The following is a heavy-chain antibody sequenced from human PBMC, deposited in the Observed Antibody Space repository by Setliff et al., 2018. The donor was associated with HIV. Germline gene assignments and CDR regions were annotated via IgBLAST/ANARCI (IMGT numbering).Heavy chain of an antibody. CDR2: IYYSGSA. V-gene: IGHV4-31*01. CDR3: ARGGAFCGRDSCYYLDY. CDR1: GDSIDRSNFF. Sequence: SETLSLTCTVSGDSIDRSNFFWTWIRQHPGKGLEWIGYIYYSGSATYNPSLKCQASISVDTSRNEFSLKLSSVTAADTAVYFCARGGAFCGRDSCYYLDYWGQGNPVTVSS. D-gene: IGHD2-21*02. J-gene: IGHJ4*02.